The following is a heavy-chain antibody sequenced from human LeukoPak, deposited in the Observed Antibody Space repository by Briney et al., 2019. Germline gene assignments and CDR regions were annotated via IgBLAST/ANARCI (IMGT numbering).Heavy chain of an antibody. Sequence: SETLSLTCIVSGGSIRSSSHFWGWIRQPPGKGLEWIGSIYYSENTYYNPSLKSRVTISVDTSKNQFSLKLSSVTAADTAVYYCARTTYSSSWAPPSYWFDPWGQGTLVTVSS. CDR3: ARTTYSSSWAPPSYWFDP. V-gene: IGHV4-39*01. CDR1: GGSIRSSSHF. J-gene: IGHJ5*02. D-gene: IGHD6-13*01. CDR2: IYYSENT.